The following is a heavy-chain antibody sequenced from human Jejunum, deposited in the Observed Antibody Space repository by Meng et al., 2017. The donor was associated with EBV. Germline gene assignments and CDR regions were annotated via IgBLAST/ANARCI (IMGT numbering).Heavy chain of an antibody. CDR2: INHSGST. D-gene: IGHD3-16*02. CDR3: ARVAFSYTTRSLDS. J-gene: IGHJ4*02. Sequence: QVQLTPVGVGLLTPSETLSPTCAVYRGSFSGYYWSWIRQHPGKGLEWIGEINHSGSTNYNPSLRSRVTISVETSKNQFSLRLNSVTAADTAVYYCARVAFSYTTRSLDSWGQGTLVTVSS. V-gene: IGHV4-34*02. CDR1: RGSFSGYY.